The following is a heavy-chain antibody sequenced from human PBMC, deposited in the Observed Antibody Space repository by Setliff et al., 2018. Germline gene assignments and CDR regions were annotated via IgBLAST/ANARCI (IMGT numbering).Heavy chain of an antibody. CDR3: AKDIVRYYFDTRCFDL. CDR2: ISCNGGIM. CDR1: GFTFDDYA. D-gene: IGHD3-22*01. V-gene: IGHV3-9*01. J-gene: IGHJ2*01. Sequence: LRLSCAASGFTFDDYAMHWDRQTPGKGLEWVSGISCNGGIMDYADSVKRRFTISRDNAKNSLYLQMNSLRAADTALYYCAKDIVRYYFDTRCFDLWGRGTLVTVSS.